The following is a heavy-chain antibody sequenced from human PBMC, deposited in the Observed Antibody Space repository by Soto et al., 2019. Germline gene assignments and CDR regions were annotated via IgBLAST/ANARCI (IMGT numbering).Heavy chain of an antibody. CDR3: ARYAYYYDSSGYYYTI. J-gene: IGHJ4*02. CDR1: GYSFTTYW. D-gene: IGHD3-22*01. Sequence: PGESLKISCQASGYSFTTYWISWVRQMPGKGLECMGRVDPTDSYTDYGPSFEGHVTMSVDRSINTAFLEWSSLKASDTAMYYCARYAYYYDSSGYYYTIWGQGTLVTVSS. CDR2: VDPTDSYT. V-gene: IGHV5-10-1*01.